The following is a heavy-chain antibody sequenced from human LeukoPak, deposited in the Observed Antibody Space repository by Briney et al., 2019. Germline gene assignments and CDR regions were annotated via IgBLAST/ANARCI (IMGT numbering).Heavy chain of an antibody. Sequence: RGGSLRLSCAASAFTFSTNPMAWVRQAPGKGLEWVSYISSGSSSIFYADSVKGRFTISRDNAKNSLYLQMNSLRVEDTAVYYCARGGIAARFAYWGQGTLVTVSS. CDR1: AFTFSTNP. J-gene: IGHJ4*02. CDR3: ARGGIAARFAY. D-gene: IGHD6-6*01. V-gene: IGHV3-48*04. CDR2: ISSGSSSI.